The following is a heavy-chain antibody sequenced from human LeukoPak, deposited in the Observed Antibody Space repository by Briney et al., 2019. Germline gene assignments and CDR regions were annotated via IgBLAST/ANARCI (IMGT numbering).Heavy chain of an antibody. CDR2: IIPILGIA. CDR1: GGTFSSYA. Sequence: SVKVSCKASGGTFSSYAISWVRQAPGQGLEWMGRIIPILGIANYAQKFRGRVTITADKSTSTAYMELSSLRSEDTAVYYCARVPDYYDSRGGAYYYYGMDVWGQGTTVTVSS. J-gene: IGHJ6*02. CDR3: ARVPDYYDSRGGAYYYYGMDV. D-gene: IGHD3-22*01. V-gene: IGHV1-69*04.